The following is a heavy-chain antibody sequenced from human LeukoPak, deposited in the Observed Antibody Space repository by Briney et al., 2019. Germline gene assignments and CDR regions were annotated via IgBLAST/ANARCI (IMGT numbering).Heavy chain of an antibody. CDR2: INHSGST. J-gene: IGHJ4*02. CDR1: GGSFSGYY. Sequence: SETLSLTCAVYGGSFSGYYWSWIRQPPGKGLEWIGEINHSGSTNYNPSLKSRVTISVDTSKNQFSLKLSSVTAADTAVYYCASPRIAARRPIDYWGQGTLVTVSS. CDR3: ASPRIAARRPIDY. V-gene: IGHV4-34*01. D-gene: IGHD6-6*01.